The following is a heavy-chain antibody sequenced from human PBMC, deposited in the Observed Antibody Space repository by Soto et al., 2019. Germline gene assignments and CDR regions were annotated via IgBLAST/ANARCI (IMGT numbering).Heavy chain of an antibody. J-gene: IGHJ6*03. CDR2: IIVGSGNT. D-gene: IGHD3-10*01. CDR1: GYTFTSYD. V-gene: IGHV1-58*02. CDR3: AAAPSQYYPDYYYMDV. Sequence: SVKVSCKASGYTFTSYDINWVRQATGQGLEWLGWIIVGSGNTNYAQKFQERVTITRDMSTSTAYMELSSLRSEDTSVYYCAAAPSQYYPDYYYMDVWGKGTTVTVSS.